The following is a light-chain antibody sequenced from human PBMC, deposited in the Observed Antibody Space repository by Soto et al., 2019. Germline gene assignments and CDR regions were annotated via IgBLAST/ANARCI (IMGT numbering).Light chain of an antibody. J-gene: IGLJ2*01. V-gene: IGLV2-14*01. Sequence: QSVLTQPASVSGSPGQSITISCTGTSSDVGGYNYVSWYQQHPGKAPKLMIYEVSNRPSGVSNRFSGSKSGNTASLTISGLQAEDEADYYCSSYTSSSTVVFGGGTKRTVL. CDR1: SSDVGGYNY. CDR2: EVS. CDR3: SSYTSSSTVV.